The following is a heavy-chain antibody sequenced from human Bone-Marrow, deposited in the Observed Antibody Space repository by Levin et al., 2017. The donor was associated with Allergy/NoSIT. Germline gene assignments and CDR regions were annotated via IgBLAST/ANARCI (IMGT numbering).Heavy chain of an antibody. J-gene: IGHJ5*02. CDR3: TTAMGA. CDR1: GFMFSNRW. V-gene: IGHV3-74*03. Sequence: GESLKISCAASGFMFSNRWMYWVRQAPGKGLVWVSRITSDGGDITYADFVKGRFTISRDNAKNTLYLQMDSLRAEASAVYFCTTAMGAWGQGTLVTVSS. D-gene: IGHD3-16*01. CDR2: ITSDGGDI.